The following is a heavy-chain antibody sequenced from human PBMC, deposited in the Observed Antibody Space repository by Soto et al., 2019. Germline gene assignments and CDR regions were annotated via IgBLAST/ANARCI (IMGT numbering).Heavy chain of an antibody. V-gene: IGHV1-69*01. CDR1: GGTFSNYA. J-gene: IGHJ4*02. D-gene: IGHD5-12*01. CDR2: IIPIHDTI. Sequence: QVQLVQSGAEVKKPGSSVKVSCKASGGTFSNYAINWVRQAPGQGLEWMGGIIPIHDTIDYARKFRGRVTISADESTGTAYMELSSLRSEDTAIYYCARDRREGYNPFDYWGQGTLVTVSS. CDR3: ARDRREGYNPFDY.